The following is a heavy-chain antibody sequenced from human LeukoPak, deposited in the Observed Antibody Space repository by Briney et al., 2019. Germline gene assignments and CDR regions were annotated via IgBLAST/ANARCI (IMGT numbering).Heavy chain of an antibody. CDR2: IYSGGST. D-gene: IGHD3-10*01. Sequence: PGGSLRLSCAASGFTVSSNYMSWVRQAPGKGLEWVSVIYSGGSTYYADSVKGRFTISRDNSKNTLYLQMNSLRAEDTAVYYCARDARDYYGSGSYYNWGQGTLVTVSS. V-gene: IGHV3-53*01. J-gene: IGHJ4*02. CDR1: GFTVSSNY. CDR3: ARDARDYYGSGSYYN.